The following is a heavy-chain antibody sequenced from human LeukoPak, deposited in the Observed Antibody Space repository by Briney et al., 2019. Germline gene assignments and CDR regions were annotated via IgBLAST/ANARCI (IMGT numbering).Heavy chain of an antibody. CDR3: TSEPRGYSVGCFDY. CDR2: IRSKAYGGTT. Sequence: GSLRLSCTASGFTFGDHAMSWVPQAPGRGLEWVGFIRSKAYGGTTEYAASVKCRFTISREDSESIAYLQMNSLKTEDTALYYCTSEPRGYSVGCFDYWGQGALVTVSS. D-gene: IGHD5/OR15-5a*01. J-gene: IGHJ4*02. CDR1: GFTFGDHA. V-gene: IGHV3-49*04.